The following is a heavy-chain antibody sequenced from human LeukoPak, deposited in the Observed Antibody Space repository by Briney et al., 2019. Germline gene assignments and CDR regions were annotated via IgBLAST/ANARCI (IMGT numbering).Heavy chain of an antibody. J-gene: IGHJ3*02. CDR2: ISGSGGST. CDR1: GFTFSSYA. V-gene: IGHV3-23*01. CDR3: AKDGLLWFGELLDAFDI. Sequence: GGSLRLSCAASGFTFSSYAMSWVRQAPGKGLEWVSAISGSGGSTYYADSVKGRFTIPRDNSKNTLYLQMNSLRAEDTAVYYCAKDGLLWFGELLDAFDIWGQGTMVTVSS. D-gene: IGHD3-10*01.